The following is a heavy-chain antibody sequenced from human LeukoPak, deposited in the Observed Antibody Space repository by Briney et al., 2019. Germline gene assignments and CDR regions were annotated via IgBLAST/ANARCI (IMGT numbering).Heavy chain of an antibody. Sequence: SETLSLTCTVSGGSISSYYWSWIRQPPGKGLEWIGYIYYSGSTNYNPSLKSRVTISVDTSKNQFSLKLSSVTAADTAVYYCATPFGTVATINYWGQGTLVTVSS. CDR2: IYYSGST. J-gene: IGHJ4*02. CDR3: ATPFGTVATINY. CDR1: GGSISSYY. D-gene: IGHD5-12*01. V-gene: IGHV4-59*08.